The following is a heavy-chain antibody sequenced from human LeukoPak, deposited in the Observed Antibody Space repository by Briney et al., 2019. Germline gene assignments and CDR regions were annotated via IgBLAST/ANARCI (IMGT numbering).Heavy chain of an antibody. CDR2: IYSGGST. V-gene: IGHV3-53*01. D-gene: IGHD2-15*01. Sequence: PGGSLRLSCAASGFTVSSNYMSWVRPAPGKGLEWVSVIYSGGSTYYADSVKGRFTISRDNSKNPLYLQMNSLRAEDTAVYYCARHSDSSLDYWGQGTLVTVSS. J-gene: IGHJ4*02. CDR3: ARHSDSSLDY. CDR1: GFTVSSNY.